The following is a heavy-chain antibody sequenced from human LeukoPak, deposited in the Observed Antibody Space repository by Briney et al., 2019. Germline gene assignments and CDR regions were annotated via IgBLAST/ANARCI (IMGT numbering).Heavy chain of an antibody. CDR1: GGSISSSSHY. CDR3: ASLLTVRGYYYGMDV. D-gene: IGHD4-11*01. J-gene: IGHJ6*02. CDR2: IYYSGST. V-gene: IGHV4-39*01. Sequence: PSETLSLTCTVSGGSISSSSHYWGWIRQPPGKGLEWIGSIYYSGSTYYNPSLKSRVTISVDTSKNRFSLRLSSVTAADTAVYYCASLLTVRGYYYGMDVWGQGTTVTVSS.